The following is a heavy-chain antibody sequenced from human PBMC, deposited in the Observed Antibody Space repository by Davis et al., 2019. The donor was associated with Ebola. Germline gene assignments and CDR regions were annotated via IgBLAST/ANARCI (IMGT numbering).Heavy chain of an antibody. V-gene: IGHV3-30*02. D-gene: IGHD1-1*01. CDR1: GFTFRNYN. CDR2: IKGDGRSK. J-gene: IGHJ3*02. CDR3: AKDQNWAFDI. Sequence: PGESLKISCAASGFTFRNYNMHWVRQAPGKGLEWVAFIKGDGRSKYYADSVRGRFTFSRDNSKNTLSLDMNSLRAEDTAVYYCAKDQNWAFDIWGQGTMVTVS.